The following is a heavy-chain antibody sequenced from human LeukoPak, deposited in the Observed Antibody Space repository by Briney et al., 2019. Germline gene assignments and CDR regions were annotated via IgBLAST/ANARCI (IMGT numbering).Heavy chain of an antibody. CDR2: INHSGST. J-gene: IGHJ4*02. D-gene: IGHD5-18*01. CDR1: GYSISSGYY. V-gene: IGHV4-34*01. CDR3: ARRYPDTAMVTSFDY. Sequence: SETLSLTCTVSGYSISSGYYWSWIRQPPGKGLEWIGEINHSGSTNYNPSLKSRVTISVDTSKNQFSLKLSSVTAADTAVYYCARRYPDTAMVTSFDYWGQGTLVTVSS.